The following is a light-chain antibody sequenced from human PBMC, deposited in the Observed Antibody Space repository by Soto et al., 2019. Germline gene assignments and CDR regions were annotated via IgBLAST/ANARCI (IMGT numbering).Light chain of an antibody. Sequence: IQMTQSPSSVSASVGDTVTLSCQTSQGVSGWLAWYQQKPGKAPTLLIYTVSNLQSGVPSRFSGSGSGTDFSLTITNLQPEDLATYFCQQSKTFPFTFGPGTKVEVK. CDR2: TVS. CDR1: QGVSGW. J-gene: IGKJ3*01. V-gene: IGKV1-12*01. CDR3: QQSKTFPFT.